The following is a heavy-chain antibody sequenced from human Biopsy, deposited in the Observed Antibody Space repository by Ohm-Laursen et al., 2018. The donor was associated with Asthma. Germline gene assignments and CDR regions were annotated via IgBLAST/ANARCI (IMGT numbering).Heavy chain of an antibody. CDR1: GFTFSSYW. J-gene: IGHJ6*02. CDR3: ARDYGGNSGYYYGMDV. Sequence: SLRLSCAAPGFTFSSYWMSWVRQAPGNGLEWVANIKQDGSEKYYVDSVKGRFTISRDNAKNSLYLQMNSLRDEDTAVYYCARDYGGNSGYYYGMDVWGQGTTVTVSS. CDR2: IKQDGSEK. D-gene: IGHD4-23*01. V-gene: IGHV3-7*01.